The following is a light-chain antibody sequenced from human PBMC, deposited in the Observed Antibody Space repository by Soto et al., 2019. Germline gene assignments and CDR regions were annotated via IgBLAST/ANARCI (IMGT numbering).Light chain of an antibody. Sequence: DIVMTQSPDSLAVSLGERATINCKSSQSVLYSSNNKNYLAWYQQKPGQPPKALIYWASTRESGVTDRFSGSGSGTDFTLTISSLQAEDVAVYYCQQYYTTPWTFGPGTKVDIK. J-gene: IGKJ1*01. V-gene: IGKV4-1*01. CDR3: QQYYTTPWT. CDR1: QSVLYSSNNKNY. CDR2: WAS.